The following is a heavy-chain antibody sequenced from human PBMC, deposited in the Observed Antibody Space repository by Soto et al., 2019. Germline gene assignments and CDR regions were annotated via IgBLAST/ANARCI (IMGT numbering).Heavy chain of an antibody. V-gene: IGHV3-21*01. CDR3: ARGSRGYSYGSDY. CDR1: GFTFSSYS. CDR2: ISSSSSYI. Sequence: GGSLRLSCAAPGFTFSSYSMNWVRQAPGKGLEWVSSISSSSSYIYYADSVKGRFTISRDNAKNSLYLQMNSLRAEDTAVYYCARGSRGYSYGSDYWGQGTLVTVSS. D-gene: IGHD5-18*01. J-gene: IGHJ4*02.